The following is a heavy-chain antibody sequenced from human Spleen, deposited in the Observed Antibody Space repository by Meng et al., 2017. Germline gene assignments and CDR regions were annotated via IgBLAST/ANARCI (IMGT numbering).Heavy chain of an antibody. Sequence: SVKVSCKASGGTFSSYAISWVRQAPGQGLEWMGGIIPIFGTANYAQKFQGRVTITADESTSTAYMELSSLRSEDTAVYYCARDEAISAAGKLFGAYWGQGTLVTVSS. CDR2: IIPIFGTA. V-gene: IGHV1-69*13. CDR3: ARDEAISAAGKLFGAY. CDR1: GGTFSSYA. J-gene: IGHJ4*02. D-gene: IGHD6-25*01.